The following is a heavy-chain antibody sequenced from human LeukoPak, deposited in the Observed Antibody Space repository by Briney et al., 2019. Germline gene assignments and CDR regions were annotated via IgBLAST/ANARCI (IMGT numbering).Heavy chain of an antibody. CDR3: ARREEYDSSGYYANDAFDI. Sequence: GGSLQISCQGSGSIFTSYWIGWVRPLPGKGLEWMGIIYPGDSDTRYSPSFQGQVTISADKSISTAYLQWSSLKASDTAMYYCARREEYDSSGYYANDAFDIWGQGTMVTVSS. V-gene: IGHV5-51*01. CDR2: IYPGDSDT. CDR1: GSIFTSYW. J-gene: IGHJ3*02. D-gene: IGHD3-22*01.